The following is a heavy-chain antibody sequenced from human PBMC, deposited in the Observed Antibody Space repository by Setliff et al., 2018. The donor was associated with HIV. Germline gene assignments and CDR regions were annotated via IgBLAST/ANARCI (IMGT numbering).Heavy chain of an antibody. D-gene: IGHD6-19*01. CDR1: GYTFSTYA. J-gene: IGHJ4*02. CDR3: AKEGGAGGWARLDY. CDR2: ISAGKGMT. Sequence: ASVKVSCKASGYTFSTYAMHWVRQAPGQRLEWMGWISAGKGMTKYSQKFQNRVTITRDTSASTDYLEVSSLRSEDTAVYYCAKEGGAGGWARLDYWGQGTLVTVSS. V-gene: IGHV1-3*01.